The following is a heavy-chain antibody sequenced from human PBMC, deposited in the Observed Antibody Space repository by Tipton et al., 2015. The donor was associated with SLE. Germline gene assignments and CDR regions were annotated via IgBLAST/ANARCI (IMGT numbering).Heavy chain of an antibody. Sequence: TLSLTCTVSSGSISSYYWSWIRQPPGKGLEWIGYIYYSGSTNYNPSLKSRVTISVDTSKNQFSLKLSSVTAADTAVYYCARGSSSSWYSLFFDYWGQGTLVTVSS. CDR2: IYYSGST. CDR1: SGSISSYY. J-gene: IGHJ4*02. CDR3: ARGSSSSWYSLFFDY. D-gene: IGHD6-13*01. V-gene: IGHV4-59*12.